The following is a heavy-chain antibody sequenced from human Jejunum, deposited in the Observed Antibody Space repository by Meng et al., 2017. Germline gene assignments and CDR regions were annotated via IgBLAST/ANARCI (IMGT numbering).Heavy chain of an antibody. V-gene: IGHV3-7*01. CDR3: VRGTDWHNFDS. Sequence: GESLKISCVASGFTFGDYWMTWVRQAPGKGLEWVANIGKDGSDIYYPDSVRGRFTISRDNADNSLYLQMNSLRAEDTAVYYCVRGTDWHNFDSWGQGTLVTVSS. CDR1: GFTFGDYW. J-gene: IGHJ4*02. D-gene: IGHD3-9*01. CDR2: IGKDGSDI.